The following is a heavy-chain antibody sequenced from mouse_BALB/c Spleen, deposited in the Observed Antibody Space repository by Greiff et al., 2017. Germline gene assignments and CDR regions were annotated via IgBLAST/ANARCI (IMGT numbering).Heavy chain of an antibody. Sequence: VQLKESGPGLVKPSQSLSLTCTVTGYSITSDYAWNWIRQFPGNKLEWMGYISYSGSTSYNPSLKSRISITRDTSKNQFFLQLNSVTTEDTATYYCARDYGYLDYWGQGTTLTVSS. V-gene: IGHV3-2*02. CDR1: GYSITSDYA. D-gene: IGHD1-1*01. CDR3: ARDYGYLDY. CDR2: ISYSGST. J-gene: IGHJ2*01.